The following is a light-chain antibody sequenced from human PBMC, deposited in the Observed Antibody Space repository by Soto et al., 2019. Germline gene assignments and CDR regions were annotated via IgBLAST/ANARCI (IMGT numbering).Light chain of an antibody. CDR3: QHSYITPLA. J-gene: IGKJ1*01. CDR1: QSIRNS. CDR2: DAS. V-gene: IGKV3-11*01. Sequence: EIMFKQSPCALSFNPGERATLSCRASQSIRNSLAWYQQKPGQAPRLLIYDASNRATGIPARFSGSGSGTDFTLSISRLEPEDFTTYYCQHSYITPLAFGQGTMVDIK.